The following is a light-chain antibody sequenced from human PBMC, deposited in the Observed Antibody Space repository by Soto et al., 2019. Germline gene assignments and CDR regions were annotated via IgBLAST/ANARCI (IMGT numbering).Light chain of an antibody. Sequence: IVLTQSPATLSLSPGERATLSFMASQSVSSYLAWYQQKPGQAPRLLMSGASRRATGVPDRFSGSGSGTDFTLTISRLEPEDFAVYYCQHYGHALWAFGQGTKVDIK. CDR1: QSVSSY. CDR3: QHYGHALWA. V-gene: IGKV3-20*01. J-gene: IGKJ1*01. CDR2: GAS.